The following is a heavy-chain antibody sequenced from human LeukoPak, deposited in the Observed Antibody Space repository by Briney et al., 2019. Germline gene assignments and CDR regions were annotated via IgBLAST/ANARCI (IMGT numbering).Heavy chain of an antibody. V-gene: IGHV1-18*01. CDR3: ARRLIYDFWSGYYSEIFDY. D-gene: IGHD3-3*01. J-gene: IGHJ4*02. CDR2: ISAYNGNT. CDR1: GYTFTSYG. Sequence: GASVKVSCKASGYTFTSYGISWVRQAPGQGLEWMGWISAYNGNTNYAQKLQGRVTMTTDTSASTAYMELWILISDDTAVYYCARRLIYDFWSGYYSEIFDYWGQGTLVTVSS.